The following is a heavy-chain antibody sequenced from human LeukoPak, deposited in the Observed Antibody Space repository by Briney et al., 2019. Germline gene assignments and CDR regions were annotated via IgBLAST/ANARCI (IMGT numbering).Heavy chain of an antibody. Sequence: PGGSLRLXCAASGFTFSSYGMHWVRQAPGKGLEWVAFIRYDGSNKYYADSVKGRFTISRDNSKNTLYLQMNSLRAEDTAVYYCAKDTYITYYYDSSGYYSYNWFDPWGQGTLVTVSS. V-gene: IGHV3-30*02. CDR3: AKDTYITYYYDSSGYYSYNWFDP. J-gene: IGHJ5*02. D-gene: IGHD3-22*01. CDR1: GFTFSSYG. CDR2: IRYDGSNK.